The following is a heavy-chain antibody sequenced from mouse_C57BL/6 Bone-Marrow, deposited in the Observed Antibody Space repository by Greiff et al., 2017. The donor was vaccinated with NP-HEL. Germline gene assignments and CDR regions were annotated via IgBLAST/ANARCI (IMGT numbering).Heavy chain of an antibody. J-gene: IGHJ2*01. Sequence: EVQLVESGPVLVKPGASVKMSCKASGYTFTDYYMNWVKQSHGKSLEWIGVINPYNGGTSYNQKFKGKATLTVDKSSSTAYMELNSLTSEDSAVYYCARDEDYGNFDYWGQGTTLTVSS. CDR1: GYTFTDYY. CDR2: INPYNGGT. V-gene: IGHV1-19*01. D-gene: IGHD2-1*01. CDR3: ARDEDYGNFDY.